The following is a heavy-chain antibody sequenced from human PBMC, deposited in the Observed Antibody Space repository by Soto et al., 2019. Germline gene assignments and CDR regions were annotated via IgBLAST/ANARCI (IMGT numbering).Heavy chain of an antibody. CDR3: ASMLGYDILTGYYTQNLDY. D-gene: IGHD3-9*01. V-gene: IGHV3-21*01. CDR1: GFTFSSYS. Sequence: PGGSLRLSCAASGFTFSSYSMNWVRQAPGKGLEWVSSISSSSSYIYYADSVKGRFTISRDNAKNSLYLQMNSLRAEDTAVYYCASMLGYDILTGYYTQNLDYWGQGTLVTVSS. J-gene: IGHJ4*02. CDR2: ISSSSSYI.